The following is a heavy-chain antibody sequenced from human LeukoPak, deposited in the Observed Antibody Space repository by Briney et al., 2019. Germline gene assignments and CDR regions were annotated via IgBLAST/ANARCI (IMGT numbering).Heavy chain of an antibody. D-gene: IGHD4-23*01. J-gene: IGHJ3*02. CDR1: GFTFSSYS. Sequence: PGGSLRLSCAASGFTFSSYSMNWVRQAPGKGLEWVSSISSSSSYIYYADSVKGRFTISRDNAKNSLYLQMNSLRAEDTAVYYCASAHDYGGLDAFDIWGQGTMVTVSS. V-gene: IGHV3-21*01. CDR3: ASAHDYGGLDAFDI. CDR2: ISSSSSYI.